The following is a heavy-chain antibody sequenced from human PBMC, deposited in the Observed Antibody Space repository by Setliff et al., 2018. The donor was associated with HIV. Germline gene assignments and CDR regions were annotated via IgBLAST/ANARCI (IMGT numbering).Heavy chain of an antibody. D-gene: IGHD3-3*01. V-gene: IGHV4-34*12. Sequence: SETLSLTCAVYGGSFSGYSWIWIRQPPGKGLEWIGYIFYNGNTYYSPALKSRVTISIDTSKNHFSLRLRSVTAADTALYYCARTITTFGVIGRGGRMDVWGKGTTVTVSS. CDR1: GGSFSGYS. CDR3: ARTITTFGVIGRGGRMDV. J-gene: IGHJ6*04. CDR2: IFYNGNT.